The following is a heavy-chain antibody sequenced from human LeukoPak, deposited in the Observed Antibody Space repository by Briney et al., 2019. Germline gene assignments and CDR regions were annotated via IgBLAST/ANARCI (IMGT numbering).Heavy chain of an antibody. CDR3: AREAPHGSWEQRGVSWFDP. Sequence: SETLSLTYTVSGYSISSGYYWGWIRQPPGKGLEWIGSIYHSGSTYYNPSLKSRVTISVDTSKNQFSLKLSSVTAADTAVYYCAREAPHGSWEQRGVSWFDPWGQGTLVTVSS. D-gene: IGHD6-13*01. V-gene: IGHV4-38-2*02. CDR2: IYHSGST. CDR1: GYSISSGYY. J-gene: IGHJ5*02.